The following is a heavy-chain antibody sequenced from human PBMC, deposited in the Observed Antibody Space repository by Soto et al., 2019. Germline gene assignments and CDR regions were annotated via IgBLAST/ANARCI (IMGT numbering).Heavy chain of an antibody. Sequence: PSETLCLTCTVSGGSISSYYWSWIRHPPGKGLEWIGYIYYSGSTNYNPSLKSRVTISVDTSKNQFSLKLSSVTAADTAVYYCARQKEYGGYDYGIDYRGQGTPVTVSS. V-gene: IGHV4-59*08. D-gene: IGHD5-12*01. CDR1: GGSISSYY. J-gene: IGHJ4*02. CDR2: IYYSGST. CDR3: ARQKEYGGYDYGIDY.